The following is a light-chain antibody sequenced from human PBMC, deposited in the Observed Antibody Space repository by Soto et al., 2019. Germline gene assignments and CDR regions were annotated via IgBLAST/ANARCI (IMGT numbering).Light chain of an antibody. CDR2: EVS. J-gene: IGLJ1*01. Sequence: QSALTQPASVSGSPGQSITISCTGTSSDVGGYNYVSWYQQHPGKAPKLMIYEVSNRPAGVSNRFSGSKSGNTASLTISGLQAEDAADYYCSSYTSSSTVFGTGTKVTVL. CDR3: SSYTSSSTV. V-gene: IGLV2-14*01. CDR1: SSDVGGYNY.